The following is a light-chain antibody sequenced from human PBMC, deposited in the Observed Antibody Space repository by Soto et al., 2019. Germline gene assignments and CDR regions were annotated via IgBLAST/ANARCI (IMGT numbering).Light chain of an antibody. Sequence: EILMTQSPATLSVSPGERATLSCRTSQSVSTNLAWYQQKPGQAPSLLIYDASTRASGIPARFSGSGSGTDFTLTIASLQSEDFALYYCQRYDDWPLTFGGGTKVESK. CDR1: QSVSTN. CDR2: DAS. J-gene: IGKJ4*01. V-gene: IGKV3D-15*01. CDR3: QRYDDWPLT.